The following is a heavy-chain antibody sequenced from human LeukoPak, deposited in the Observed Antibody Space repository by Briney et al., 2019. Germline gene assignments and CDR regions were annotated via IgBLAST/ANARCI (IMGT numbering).Heavy chain of an antibody. Sequence: GGSLRLSCAASGFTVSSKYVSWVRQAPGKGLEWVSVMYSGGSKYYADSVKGRFTISRDNSKNTLYLQMNTLRAEDTAVYYCARDRGGYSDYEYYYSGLDVWGQGTKVTVSS. V-gene: IGHV3-53*01. J-gene: IGHJ6*02. CDR2: MYSGGSK. D-gene: IGHD5-12*01. CDR3: ARDRGGYSDYEYYYSGLDV. CDR1: GFTVSSKY.